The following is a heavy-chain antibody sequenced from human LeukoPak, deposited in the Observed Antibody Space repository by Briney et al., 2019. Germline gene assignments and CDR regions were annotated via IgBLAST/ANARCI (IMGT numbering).Heavy chain of an antibody. Sequence: PSETLSLTCTVSGGSISSGDYYWSWIRQPPGKGLEWIGYIYYSGSTYYNPSLKSRVTISVDTSKNQFSLKLSSVTAADTAVYYCARNVITFGGVIANAEYFQHWGQGTLVTVSS. CDR3: ARNVITFGGVIANAEYFQH. CDR2: IYYSGST. V-gene: IGHV4-30-4*08. J-gene: IGHJ1*01. CDR1: GGSISSGDYY. D-gene: IGHD3-16*02.